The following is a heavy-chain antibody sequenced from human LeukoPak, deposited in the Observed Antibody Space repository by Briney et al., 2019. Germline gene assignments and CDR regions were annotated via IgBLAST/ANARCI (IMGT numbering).Heavy chain of an antibody. CDR3: ESDPWVGYWSGGSWSMAY. V-gene: IGHV3-74*01. J-gene: IGHJ4*02. CDR2: INSDGSST. D-gene: IGHD2-15*01. Sequence: GGSLTLSCAASGFTFSSHWMHWVRQAPAKGLVWVSLINSDGSSTSYLDSAQGRLTIPRDNAKKTLYLPMNSLRAEHTAVHYGESDPWVGYWSGGSWSMAYWGQGTLVTVSS. CDR1: GFTFSSHW.